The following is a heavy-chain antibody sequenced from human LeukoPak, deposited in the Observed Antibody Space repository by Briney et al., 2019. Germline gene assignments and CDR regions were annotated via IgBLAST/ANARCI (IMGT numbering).Heavy chain of an antibody. CDR1: GLTFSSYN. Sequence: PGGSLRLSCAVSGLTFSSYNMNWVRQAPGKGLEWVSYISSSRNIIYYADSVKGRFTISRDNARNSLYLQMNNLRDEDTAVYYCARDARDVASNWFDPWGQGTLVTVSS. CDR2: ISSSRNII. V-gene: IGHV3-48*02. CDR3: ARDARDVASNWFDP. D-gene: IGHD3-10*01. J-gene: IGHJ5*02.